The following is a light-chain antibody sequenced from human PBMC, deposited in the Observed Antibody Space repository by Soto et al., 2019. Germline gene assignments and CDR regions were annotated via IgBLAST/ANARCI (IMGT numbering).Light chain of an antibody. CDR2: GAS. J-gene: IGKJ1*01. Sequence: EIVLTQSPATLSVSPGERATLSCRASQSVSSTLAWYQQQPGQAPPLLIYGASTSATGIPARFSGSGSRTEFTLTISSLQYEYFADYYCQQYNNWPRTFGQGTKVEIK. CDR3: QQYNNWPRT. V-gene: IGKV3-15*01. CDR1: QSVSST.